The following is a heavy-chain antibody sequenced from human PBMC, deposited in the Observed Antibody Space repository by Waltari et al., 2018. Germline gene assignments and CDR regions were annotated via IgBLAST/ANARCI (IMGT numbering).Heavy chain of an antibody. V-gene: IGHV3-30-3*01. J-gene: IGHJ6*03. CDR1: GFTFSSYA. CDR3: ARAYYYYYYMDV. Sequence: QVQLVESGGGVVQPGRSLRLSCAAHGFTFSSYAMQWVRQAPGKGLEWVAVISYDGSNKYYADSVKGRFTISRDNSKNTLYLQMNSLRAEDTAVYYCARAYYYYYYMDVWGKGTTVTISS. CDR2: ISYDGSNK.